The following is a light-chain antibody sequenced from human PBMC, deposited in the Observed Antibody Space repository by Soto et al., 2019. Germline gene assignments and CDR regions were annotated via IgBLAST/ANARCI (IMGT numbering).Light chain of an antibody. CDR2: DAS. Sequence: DIQMTQSPSSLSASVGHRVTITCQASQDISNYLNWYQQKPGKAPKLLIYDASNLETGVPSRFSGSGSGTEFTFTISSLQPEDIATYYCQQYDNHPLTFGGGTKVEIK. V-gene: IGKV1-33*01. CDR1: QDISNY. CDR3: QQYDNHPLT. J-gene: IGKJ4*01.